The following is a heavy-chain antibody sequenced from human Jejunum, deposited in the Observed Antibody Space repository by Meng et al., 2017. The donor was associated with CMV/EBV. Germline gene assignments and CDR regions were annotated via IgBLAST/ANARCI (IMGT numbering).Heavy chain of an antibody. V-gene: IGHV1-46*01. D-gene: IGHD1-14*01. CDR2: INPSAGST. CDR1: GYTFATYF. Sequence: CKASGYTFATYFIHWVRQAPGQGFEYMGIINPSAGSTIYEQKFQGRVSMTRDLSTSTVYMELSNLGSDDTAVFYCARQPGSESYFDYWGQGTLVTVSS. CDR3: ARQPGSESYFDY. J-gene: IGHJ4*02.